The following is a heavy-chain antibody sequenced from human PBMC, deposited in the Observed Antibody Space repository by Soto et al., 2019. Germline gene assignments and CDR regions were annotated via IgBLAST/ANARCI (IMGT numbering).Heavy chain of an antibody. D-gene: IGHD6-19*01. CDR1: GFSLTTGGMC. J-gene: IGHJ4*02. CDR2: IDWDDDK. CDR3: ARIDDSSIPYFDY. V-gene: IGHV2-70*11. Sequence: SGPTLVNPTQTLTLTCTFSGFSLTTGGMCVSWIRQPPGKALEWLARIDWDDDKYYSTSLKTRLTISKDTSKNQVVLTITNMDPVDTATYYCARIDDSSIPYFDYWGQGTLVTVS.